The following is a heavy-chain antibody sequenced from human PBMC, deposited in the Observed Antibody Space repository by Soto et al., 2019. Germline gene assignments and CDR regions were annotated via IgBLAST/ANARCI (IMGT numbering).Heavy chain of an antibody. J-gene: IGHJ4*02. CDR2: IFPGDSDT. CDR1: GYSFTNYW. D-gene: IGHD5-12*01. Sequence: GESLKISCKASGYSFTNYWIGWVRQMPGKGLEWMVIIFPGDSDTRFSPSLQGQVTISADKSVTTAYLQWSSLKASDTAMYYCARSGYSGYEFDYWGQGTLVTVSS. V-gene: IGHV5-51*01. CDR3: ARSGYSGYEFDY.